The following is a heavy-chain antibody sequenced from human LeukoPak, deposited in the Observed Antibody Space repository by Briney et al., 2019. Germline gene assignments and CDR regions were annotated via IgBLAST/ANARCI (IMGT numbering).Heavy chain of an antibody. V-gene: IGHV4-59*01. D-gene: IGHD3-10*01. CDR3: ARTSRHYYNSGSDVAPWPAEMDV. J-gene: IGHJ6*02. CDR1: GGSIRDYY. Sequence: SETLSLTCTVSGGSIRDYYWTWIRQPPGKGLEWIGYIYSNGNTVYSPSLNSRASISLDTSKNQFFLRLTSVIAADTAVYYCARTSRHYYNSGSDVAPWPAEMDVWGQGTTVTVSS. CDR2: IYSNGNT.